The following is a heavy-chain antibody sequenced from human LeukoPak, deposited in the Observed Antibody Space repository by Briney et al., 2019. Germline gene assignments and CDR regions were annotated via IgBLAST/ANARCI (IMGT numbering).Heavy chain of an antibody. Sequence: SETLSLTCTVSGGSISSSSYYWGWIRQPPGKGLEWIGSIYYSGSTYYNPSLKSRVTISVDTSKNQFSLKLSSVTAADTAVYYCARADNGQVGYMDVWGKGTTVTISS. CDR3: ARADNGQVGYMDV. D-gene: IGHD1-1*01. J-gene: IGHJ6*03. CDR1: GGSISSSSYY. V-gene: IGHV4-39*07. CDR2: IYYSGST.